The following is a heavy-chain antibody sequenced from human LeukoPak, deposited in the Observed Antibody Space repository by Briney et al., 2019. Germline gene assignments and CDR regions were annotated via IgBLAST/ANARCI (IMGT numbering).Heavy chain of an antibody. V-gene: IGHV1-69*06. D-gene: IGHD1-26*01. Sequence: GASVKVSCKASGGTFSSYAISWVRQAPGQGLEWMGGIIPIFGSANYAQNFQGRVTITADKSTNTAYMELSSLRSEDTAVYYCARGMGATPVNWFDPWGQGTLVTVSS. CDR3: ARGMGATPVNWFDP. J-gene: IGHJ5*02. CDR2: IIPIFGSA. CDR1: GGTFSSYA.